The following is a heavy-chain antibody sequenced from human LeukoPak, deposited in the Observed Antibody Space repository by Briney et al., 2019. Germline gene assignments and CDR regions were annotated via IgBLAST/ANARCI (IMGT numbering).Heavy chain of an antibody. CDR3: AREQWLARGDYYMDV. CDR1: GYTFTSYY. CDR2: INPSGGST. J-gene: IGHJ6*03. Sequence: ASVKVSCKASGYTFTSYYMHWVRQAPGQGLGWMGIINPSGGSTSYAQKFQGRVTMTRDMSTSTVYVELSSLRSEDTAVYYCAREQWLARGDYYMDVWGKGTTVTVSS. D-gene: IGHD6-19*01. V-gene: IGHV1-46*01.